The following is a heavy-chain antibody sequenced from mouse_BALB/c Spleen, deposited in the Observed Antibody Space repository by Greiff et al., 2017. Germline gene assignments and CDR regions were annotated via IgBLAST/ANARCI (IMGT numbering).Heavy chain of an antibody. D-gene: IGHD2-2*01. CDR3: TRGGYDAYFDV. CDR2: IWSGGST. Sequence: QVQLQQSGPGLVQPSQSLSITCTVSGFSLTSYGVHWVRQSPGKGLEWLGVIWSGGSTDYNAAFISRLSISKDNSKSQVFFKMNSLQANDTAIYYCTRGGYDAYFDVWGAGTTVTVSS. CDR1: GFSLTSYG. J-gene: IGHJ1*01. V-gene: IGHV2-2*02.